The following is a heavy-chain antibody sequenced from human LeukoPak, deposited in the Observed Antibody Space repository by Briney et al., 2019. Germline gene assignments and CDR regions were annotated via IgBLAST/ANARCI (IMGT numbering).Heavy chain of an antibody. V-gene: IGHV4-59*01. Sequence: SETLSLTCTVSGGSISSYYWSWVRRPPGKGLQWIGYINYSGNSDYNPSLQSRVTMSVDTSKNQFSLKLNSVTAADTAVYYCARRTYYDTLTGYKYWYFDLWGRGTLVTVSS. J-gene: IGHJ2*01. CDR2: INYSGNS. CDR1: GGSISSYY. D-gene: IGHD3-9*01. CDR3: ARRTYYDTLTGYKYWYFDL.